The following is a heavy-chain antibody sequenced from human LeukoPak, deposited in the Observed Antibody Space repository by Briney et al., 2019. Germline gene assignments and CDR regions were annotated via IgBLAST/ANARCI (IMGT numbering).Heavy chain of an antibody. CDR3: ANYLIYYYDSSGYDY. Sequence: GGSLRLSCAASGFTVSTNYMSWVRQAPGKGLEWVSMIYSGGSTYYADSVKGRFTISRDNSKNTLDLQMNSLRAEDTAVYYCANYLIYYYDSSGYDYWGQGTLVTVSS. J-gene: IGHJ4*02. CDR2: IYSGGST. D-gene: IGHD3-22*01. CDR1: GFTVSTNY. V-gene: IGHV3-66*01.